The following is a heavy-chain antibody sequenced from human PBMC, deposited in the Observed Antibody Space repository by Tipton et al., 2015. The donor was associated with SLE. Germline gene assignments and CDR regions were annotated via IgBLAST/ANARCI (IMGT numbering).Heavy chain of an antibody. CDR3: ARDHDRANGY. CDR2: IYYSGST. D-gene: IGHD3-22*01. Sequence: TLSLTCTVSGYSISSGYYWGWIRQPPGKGLEWIGYIYYSGSTNYNPSLKSRVTISVDTSKNQFSLKLSSVTAADTAVYYCARDHDRANGYWGQGTLVTVSS. J-gene: IGHJ4*02. CDR1: GYSISSGYY. V-gene: IGHV4-61*01.